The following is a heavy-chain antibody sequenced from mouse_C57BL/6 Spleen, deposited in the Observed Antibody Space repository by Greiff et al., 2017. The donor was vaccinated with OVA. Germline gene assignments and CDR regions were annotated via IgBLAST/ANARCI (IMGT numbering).Heavy chain of an antibody. CDR3: ARGGTTGMDY. J-gene: IGHJ4*01. CDR2: IYPRSGNT. CDR1: GYTFTSYG. V-gene: IGHV1-81*01. D-gene: IGHD1-1*01. Sequence: VQVVESGAELARPGASVKLSCKASGYTFTSYGISWVKQRPGQGLEWIGEIYPRSGNTYYNEKFKGKATLTADKSSSTAYMELRSLTSEDSAVYFCARGGTTGMDYWGQGTSVTVSS.